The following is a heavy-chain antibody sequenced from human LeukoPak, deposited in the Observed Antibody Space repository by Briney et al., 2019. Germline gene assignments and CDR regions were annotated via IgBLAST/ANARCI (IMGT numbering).Heavy chain of an antibody. CDR1: GFIFTTYA. V-gene: IGHV3-23*01. D-gene: IGHD2-21*02. Sequence: PGGSLRLSCAASGFIFTTYAMGWVRQAPGKGLEWVSSIKGGGGDPFYADSVKCRFTISRDNSKNTLFLQLNSLRAEDTAVYYCAKGGHDFNPFYWWGQGTLVTVSS. CDR3: AKGGHDFNPFYW. CDR2: IKGGGGDP. J-gene: IGHJ4*02.